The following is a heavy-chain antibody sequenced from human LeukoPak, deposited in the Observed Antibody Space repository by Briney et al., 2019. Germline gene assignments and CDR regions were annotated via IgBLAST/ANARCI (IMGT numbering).Heavy chain of an antibody. Sequence: GGSLRLSCAASGFTFSSYSMNWVRQAPVKGLEWVSSISSSSSYIYYADSVKGRFTISRDNAKNSLYLQMNSLRAEDTAVYYCARAGLGRLYPHDYWGQGTLVTVSS. CDR3: ARAGLGRLYPHDY. D-gene: IGHD2-15*01. CDR2: ISSSSSYI. J-gene: IGHJ4*02. CDR1: GFTFSSYS. V-gene: IGHV3-21*01.